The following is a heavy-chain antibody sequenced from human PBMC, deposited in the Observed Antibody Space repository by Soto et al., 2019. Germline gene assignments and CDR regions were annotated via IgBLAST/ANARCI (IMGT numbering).Heavy chain of an antibody. Sequence: QSGGSLRLSCAASGFTFSSYAMSWVRQAPGKGLGWVSAISGSGGSTYYADSVKGRFTISRDNSKNTLYLQMNSLRAEDTAVYYCAKADSGYDFGFDYWGQGTLVTVSS. CDR1: GFTFSSYA. D-gene: IGHD5-12*01. CDR2: ISGSGGST. V-gene: IGHV3-23*01. CDR3: AKADSGYDFGFDY. J-gene: IGHJ4*02.